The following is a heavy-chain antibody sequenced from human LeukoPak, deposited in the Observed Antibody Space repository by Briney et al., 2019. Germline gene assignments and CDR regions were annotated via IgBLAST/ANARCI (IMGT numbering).Heavy chain of an antibody. Sequence: ASVKVSCKAPGGTFSSYAISWVRQAPGQGLEWMGGIIPIFGTANYAQKFQGRVTITADESTSTAYMELSSLRSEDTAVYYCARGGGFLRVLTWFDPWGQGSLVTVSS. D-gene: IGHD4/OR15-4a*01. V-gene: IGHV1-69*01. CDR1: GGTFSSYA. CDR3: ARGGGFLRVLTWFDP. CDR2: IIPIFGTA. J-gene: IGHJ5*02.